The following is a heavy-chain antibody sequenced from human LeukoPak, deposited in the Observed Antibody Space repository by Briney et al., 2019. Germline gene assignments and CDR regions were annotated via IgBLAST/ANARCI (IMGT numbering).Heavy chain of an antibody. CDR3: ARDSAPRVGYFQH. CDR1: GFTFSINA. Sequence: PGGSLRLSCATSGFTFSINAMSWVRQAPGKGLEWVSSISSSSSYIYYADSVKGRFTISRDNAKNSLYLQMNSLRAEDTAVYYCARDSAPRVGYFQHWGQGTLVTVSS. CDR2: ISSSSSYI. D-gene: IGHD2-2*01. J-gene: IGHJ1*01. V-gene: IGHV3-21*01.